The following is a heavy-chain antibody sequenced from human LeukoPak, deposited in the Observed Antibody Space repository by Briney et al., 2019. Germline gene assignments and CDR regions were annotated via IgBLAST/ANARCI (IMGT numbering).Heavy chain of an antibody. V-gene: IGHV4-38-2*02. CDR1: GYSISSGYY. CDR2: IYHSGST. D-gene: IGHD6-13*01. Sequence: SETLSLTCTVSGYSISSGYYWGWIRQPPGKGLEWIGSIYHSGSTYYNPSLKSRVTMSVDTSKNQFSLKLSSVTAADTAVYYCARGDLAAAAGTTDYWGQGTLVTVSS. J-gene: IGHJ4*02. CDR3: ARGDLAAAAGTTDY.